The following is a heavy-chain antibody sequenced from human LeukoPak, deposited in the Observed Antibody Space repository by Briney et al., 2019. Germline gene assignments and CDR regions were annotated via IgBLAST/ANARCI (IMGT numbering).Heavy chain of an antibody. CDR3: ATYEQTTVTTEF. J-gene: IGHJ4*02. CDR1: ELTFSGYA. Sequence: PGGSLRLSCEGSELTFSGYAMKRVRQAPGKGLQWVSVIGSDSTHIHYADSVRGRFTISRDNSRKTLYLQMNSLRVEDTAVYYCATYEQTTVTTEFWGQGTLVSVSS. D-gene: IGHD4-17*01. CDR2: IGSDSTHI. V-gene: IGHV3-23*01.